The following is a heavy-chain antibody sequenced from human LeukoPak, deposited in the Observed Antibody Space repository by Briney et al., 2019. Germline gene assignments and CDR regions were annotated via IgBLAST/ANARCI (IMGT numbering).Heavy chain of an antibody. J-gene: IGHJ4*02. CDR3: AKYNNYRFDY. CDR2: ISGGGST. CDR1: GFTFTTYA. D-gene: IGHD1-1*01. V-gene: IGHV3-23*01. Sequence: PGGSLRLSCAASGFTFTTYAMSWVRQAPGKGLEWVSSISGGGSTYYADSVKGRFTISRDNSKNTLYLQMNGLRAEDTAVYYCAKYNNYRFDYWGQGTLVTVSS.